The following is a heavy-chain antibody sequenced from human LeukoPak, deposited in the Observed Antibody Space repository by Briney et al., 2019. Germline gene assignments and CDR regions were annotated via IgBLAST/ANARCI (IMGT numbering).Heavy chain of an antibody. J-gene: IGHJ4*02. V-gene: IGHV3-23*01. CDR3: ARVTVGATREFDY. CDR1: GFTFSSYD. CDR2: ISGSGDNT. Sequence: GGSLRLSCAASGFTFSSYDMNWVRQTPGKGLEWVSAISGSGDNTYYADSVKGRFTISRDNAKNSLYLQMNSLRAEDTAVYYCARVTVGATREFDYWGQGTLVTVSS. D-gene: IGHD1-26*01.